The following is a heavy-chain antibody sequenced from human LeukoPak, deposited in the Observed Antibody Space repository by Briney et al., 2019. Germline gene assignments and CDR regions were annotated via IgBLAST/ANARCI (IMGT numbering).Heavy chain of an antibody. D-gene: IGHD2-15*01. CDR3: ARDLVCSGGSCYSVYYGMDV. J-gene: IGHJ6*02. CDR2: IIPIFGTA. CDR1: GGTFSRYG. Sequence: ASVKVSCKASGGTFSRYGISWVRQAPGQGLEWMGGIIPIFGTANYAQKFQGRVTITADESTSTAYMELSSLRSEDTAVYYCARDLVCSGGSCYSVYYGMDVWGQGTTVTVSS. V-gene: IGHV1-69*13.